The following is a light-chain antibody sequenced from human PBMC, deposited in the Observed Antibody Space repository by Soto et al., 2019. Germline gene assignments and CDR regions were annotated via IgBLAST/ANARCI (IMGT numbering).Light chain of an antibody. V-gene: IGLV1-47*01. CDR3: AAWDDSLSGLWV. Sequence: QPVLTQPPSASGTPGQRVTISCSGSSSNIGSNYVYWYQQLPGTAPKLLIYRNNQRPSGVPDRFSGSKSGTSASLAISGRRSEDEADYYCAAWDDSLSGLWVFGGGTKLTVL. J-gene: IGLJ3*02. CDR1: SSNIGSNY. CDR2: RNN.